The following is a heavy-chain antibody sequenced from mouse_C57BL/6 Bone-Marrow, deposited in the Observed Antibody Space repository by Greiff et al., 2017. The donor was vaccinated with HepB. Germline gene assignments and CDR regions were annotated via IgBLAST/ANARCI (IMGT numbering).Heavy chain of an antibody. CDR3: ARGGGTGYFDY. D-gene: IGHD4-1*01. CDR2: IYPGSGNT. CDR1: GYTFTDYY. J-gene: IGHJ2*01. Sequence: VQLQQSGAELVRPGASVKLSCKASGYTFTDYYINWVKQRPGQGLEWIARIYPGSGNTYYNEKFKGKATLTAEKSSSTAYMQLSSLTSEDSAVYFCARGGGTGYFDYWGQGTTLTVSS. V-gene: IGHV1-76*01.